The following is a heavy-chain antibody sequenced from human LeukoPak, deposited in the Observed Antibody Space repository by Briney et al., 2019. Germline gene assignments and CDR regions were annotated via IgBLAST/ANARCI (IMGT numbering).Heavy chain of an antibody. CDR2: ISYDGSSK. Sequence: GGSLRLSCAASGFTFSSYAMHWVRQAPGKGLEWVAVISYDGSSKYYADSVKGRFTISRDNSKNTLYLQMNSLRAEDTAVYYCAKELRGFPILGTWGQGTLVTVSS. CDR3: AKELRGFPILGT. CDR1: GFTFSSYA. D-gene: IGHD3-9*01. J-gene: IGHJ5*02. V-gene: IGHV3-30*04.